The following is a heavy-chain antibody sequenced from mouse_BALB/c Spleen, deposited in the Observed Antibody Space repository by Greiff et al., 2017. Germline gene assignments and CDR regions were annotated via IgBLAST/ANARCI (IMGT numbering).Heavy chain of an antibody. CDR1: GFTFSDYY. Sequence: EVKLMESGGGLVKPGGSLKLSCAASGFTFSDYYMYWVRQTPEKRLEWVATISDGGSYTYYPDSVKGRFTISRDNAKNNLYLQMSSLKSEDTAMYYCAREYAPGYYAMDYWGQGTSVTVSS. CDR3: AREYAPGYYAMDY. CDR2: ISDGGSYT. D-gene: IGHD2-10*02. V-gene: IGHV5-4*02. J-gene: IGHJ4*01.